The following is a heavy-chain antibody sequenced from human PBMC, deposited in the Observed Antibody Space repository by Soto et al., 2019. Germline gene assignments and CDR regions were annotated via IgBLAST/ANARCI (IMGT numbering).Heavy chain of an antibody. J-gene: IGHJ6*03. Sequence: GGSLRLSCAASGFTVSSNYMSWVRQAPGKGLEWVSVIYSGGSTYYADSVKGRFTISRDNSKNTLYLQMNSLRAEDTAVYYCARVIGGDDFWSGYYSYYYYYYMDVWGKGTTVTVSS. D-gene: IGHD3-3*01. V-gene: IGHV3-66*01. CDR3: ARVIGGDDFWSGYYSYYYYYYMDV. CDR2: IYSGGST. CDR1: GFTVSSNY.